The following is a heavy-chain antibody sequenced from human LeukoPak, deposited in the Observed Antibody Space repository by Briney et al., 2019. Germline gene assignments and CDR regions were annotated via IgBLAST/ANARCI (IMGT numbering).Heavy chain of an antibody. D-gene: IGHD2-8*01. CDR2: ISGSGGST. J-gene: IGHJ4*02. Sequence: GGSLRLSCAASGFTFSSYAMSRVRQAPGKGLEWVSAISGSGGSTYYADSVKGRFTISRDNSKNTLYLQMNSLRAEDTAVYYCAKDGVYCTNGVCYKVFDYWGQGTLVTVSS. CDR1: GFTFSSYA. CDR3: AKDGVYCTNGVCYKVFDY. V-gene: IGHV3-23*01.